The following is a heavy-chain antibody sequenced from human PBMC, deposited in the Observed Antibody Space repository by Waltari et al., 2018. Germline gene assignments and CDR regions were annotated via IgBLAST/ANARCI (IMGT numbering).Heavy chain of an antibody. V-gene: IGHV4-61*02. CDR2: IYTSGST. Sequence: QVQLQESGPGLGKPSQNLSLTCTFSGRSISSGSSYWSCIRQPAGKGLEWIGRIYTSGSTNYNPSLKSRVTISVDTSKNQFSLKLSSVTAADTAVYYCARGGYSYGLNWFDPWGQGTLVTVSS. J-gene: IGHJ5*02. CDR1: GRSISSGSSY. D-gene: IGHD5-18*01. CDR3: ARGGYSYGLNWFDP.